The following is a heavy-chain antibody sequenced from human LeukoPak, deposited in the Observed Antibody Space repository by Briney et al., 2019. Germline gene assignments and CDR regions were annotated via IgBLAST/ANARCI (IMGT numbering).Heavy chain of an antibody. CDR2: IYTSGST. V-gene: IGHV4-4*07. CDR3: ARDTYYYYYMDV. CDR1: GGSISSYY. Sequence: SETLSLTCTVSGGSISSYYGSWIRQPAGKGLEWIGRIYTSGSTNYNPSLKSRVTMSVETSKNQFSLKLSSVTAADTAVYYCARDTYYYYYMDVWGKGTTVTVSS. J-gene: IGHJ6*03.